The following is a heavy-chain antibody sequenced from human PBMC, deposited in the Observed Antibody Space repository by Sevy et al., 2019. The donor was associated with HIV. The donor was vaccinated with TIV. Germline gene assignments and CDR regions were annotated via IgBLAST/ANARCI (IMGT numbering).Heavy chain of an antibody. J-gene: IGHJ6*02. V-gene: IGHV3-30-3*01. CDR2: ISYDGSNK. D-gene: IGHD7-27*01. CDR1: GVTFSSYA. Sequence: GGSLRLSCAASGVTFSSYAMHWVRQAPGKGLEWVAVISYDGSNKYYADSVKGRFTISRDTSKNTLYLEMNMLREDDTAVYYCAKDFTGFYGMDVWGQGTTVTVSS. CDR3: AKDFTGFYGMDV.